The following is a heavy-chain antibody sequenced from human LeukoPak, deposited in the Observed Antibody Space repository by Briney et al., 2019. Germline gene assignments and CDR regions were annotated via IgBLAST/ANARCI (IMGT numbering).Heavy chain of an antibody. Sequence: ASVRVSCKASGYTFTGYYMHWVRQAPGQGLEWMGWINPNSGGTNYAQKFQGRVTMTRDTSISTAYMELSRLRSDDTAVYYCAREGQYQLLRSLYAYWGQGTLVTVSS. CDR1: GYTFTGYY. D-gene: IGHD2-2*01. CDR3: AREGQYQLLRSLYAY. V-gene: IGHV1-2*02. J-gene: IGHJ4*02. CDR2: INPNSGGT.